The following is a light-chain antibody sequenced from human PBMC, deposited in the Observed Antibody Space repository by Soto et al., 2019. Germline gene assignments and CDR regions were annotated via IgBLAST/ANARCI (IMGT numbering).Light chain of an antibody. V-gene: IGLV2-8*01. J-gene: IGLJ1*01. CDR1: KNDIGVYDF. CDR3: KSYAGSNTYV. Sequence: LTQPPSASGSPGQSVTISCTGTKNDIGVYDFVSWYQHHPGKAPRLIIYEVVQRPSGVPDRFSGSKSGNTASLTVSGLQAADEADYFCKSYAGSNTYVLGSGTKVTV. CDR2: EVV.